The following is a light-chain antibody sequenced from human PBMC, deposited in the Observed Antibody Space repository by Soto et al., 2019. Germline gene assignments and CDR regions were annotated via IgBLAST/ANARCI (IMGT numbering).Light chain of an antibody. CDR1: GSDIGTYNF. J-gene: IGLJ3*02. CDR2: EVA. V-gene: IGLV2-14*01. CDR3: SSYTNTGTLVV. Sequence: QSVLTQPASVSGSPGQSITISCSGSGSDIGTYNFVSWYQHHPGRAPKLIISEVANRPSGVSDRFSGSKSGSLASLTISGLPADDEAVYYCSSYTNTGTLVVFGVGTKVTVL.